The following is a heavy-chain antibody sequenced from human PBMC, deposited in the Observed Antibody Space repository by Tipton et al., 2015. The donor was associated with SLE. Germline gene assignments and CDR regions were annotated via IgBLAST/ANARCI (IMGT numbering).Heavy chain of an antibody. V-gene: IGHV4-39*07. D-gene: IGHD3-16*01. CDR2: THYSGTT. J-gene: IGHJ4*02. Sequence: TLSLTCIVSGGSITTTPYYWGWIRQSPEKGLEWIGCTHYSGTTYYNPSLKSRVTISVDTSKNQFSLKMTSVTAADTAVYYCARDHYGSLDYWGQGMLVTVSS. CDR1: GGSITTTPYY. CDR3: ARDHYGSLDY.